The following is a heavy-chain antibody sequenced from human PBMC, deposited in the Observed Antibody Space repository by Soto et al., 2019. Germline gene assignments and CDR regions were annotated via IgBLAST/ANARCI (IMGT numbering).Heavy chain of an antibody. CDR2: ISDSGGST. J-gene: IGHJ4*02. D-gene: IGHD1-7*01. CDR1: GFTFSSYG. V-gene: IGHV3-23*01. Sequence: GSLRLSCAASGFTFSSYGMSWVRQAPGKGLEWVSSISDSGGSTYYADSVRGRFSISRDNSKNTLHLQMNSLSAEDTALYYCAKAGPNSHGRNYFDSWGQGTLVTVSS. CDR3: AKAGPNSHGRNYFDS.